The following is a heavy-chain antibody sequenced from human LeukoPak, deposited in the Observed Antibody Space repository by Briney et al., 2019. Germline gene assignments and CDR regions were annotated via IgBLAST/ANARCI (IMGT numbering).Heavy chain of an antibody. CDR3: ARHEYSGSYYGLSWFDP. V-gene: IGHV4-39*01. CDR1: GGSISSSGYY. D-gene: IGHD1-26*01. CDR2: IYYSGST. Sequence: SETLSLTCTVSGGSISSSGYYWGWIRQPPGKGLEWIASIYYSGSTYYNPSLKSRVTISVDTPKTQLSLKLSSLTAADTAVYYCARHEYSGSYYGLSWFDPWGQGTLVTVSS. J-gene: IGHJ5*02.